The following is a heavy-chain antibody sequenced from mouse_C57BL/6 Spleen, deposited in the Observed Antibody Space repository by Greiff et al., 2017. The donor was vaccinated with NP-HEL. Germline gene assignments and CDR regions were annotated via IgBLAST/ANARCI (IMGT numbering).Heavy chain of an antibody. Sequence: QVQLKQPGTELVKPGASVKLSCKASGYTFTSYWMHWVKQRPGQGLEWIGNINPSNGGTNYNEKFKSKATLTVDKSSSTAYMQLSSLTSEDSAVYYCARSDSLYYYGSPFAYWGQGTLVTVSA. D-gene: IGHD1-1*01. CDR3: ARSDSLYYYGSPFAY. CDR1: GYTFTSYW. CDR2: INPSNGGT. J-gene: IGHJ3*01. V-gene: IGHV1-53*01.